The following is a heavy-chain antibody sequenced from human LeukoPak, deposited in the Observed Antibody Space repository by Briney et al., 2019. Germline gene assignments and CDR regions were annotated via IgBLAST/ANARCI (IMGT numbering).Heavy chain of an antibody. V-gene: IGHV4-39*07. Sequence: PSETLSLTCTVSGGSISSSSYYWGWIRQPPGKGLEWIGSIYYSGSTYYNPSLKSRVTISVDTSKNQISLKLSSVTAADTAVYYCARGTAYSMDVWGKGTTVTVSS. CDR3: ARGTAYSMDV. D-gene: IGHD2-21*02. J-gene: IGHJ6*03. CDR1: GGSISSSSYY. CDR2: IYYSGST.